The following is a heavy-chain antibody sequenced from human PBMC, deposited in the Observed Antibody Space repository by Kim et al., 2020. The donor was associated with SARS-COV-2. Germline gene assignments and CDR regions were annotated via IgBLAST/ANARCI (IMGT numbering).Heavy chain of an antibody. CDR1: GGSISSGGYY. CDR2: IYYSGST. D-gene: IGHD2-15*01. J-gene: IGHJ5*02. V-gene: IGHV4-31*03. Sequence: SETLSLTCTVSGGSISSGGYYWSWIRQHPGKGLEWIGYIYYSGSTYYNPSLKSRVTISVDTSKNQFSLKLSSVTAADTAVYYCARGSGGSFLNWFDPWGQGTLVTVSS. CDR3: ARGSGGSFLNWFDP.